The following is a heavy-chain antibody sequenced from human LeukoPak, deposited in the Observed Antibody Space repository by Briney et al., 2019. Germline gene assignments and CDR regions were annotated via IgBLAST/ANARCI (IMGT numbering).Heavy chain of an antibody. CDR2: IIPIFGTA. V-gene: IGHV1-69*06. J-gene: IGHJ4*02. Sequence: SVKVSCKASGGTFSSYAISWVRQAPGQGLEWMGGIIPIFGTANYAQKFQGRVTITADKSTSTAYMELSRLRSDDTAVYYCARDRGSSFFDYWGQGTLVTVSS. D-gene: IGHD6-13*01. CDR3: ARDRGSSFFDY. CDR1: GGTFSSYA.